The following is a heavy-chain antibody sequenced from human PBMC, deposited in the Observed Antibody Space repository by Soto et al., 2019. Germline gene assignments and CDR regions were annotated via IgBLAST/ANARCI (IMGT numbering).Heavy chain of an antibody. V-gene: IGHV3-64D*08. D-gene: IGHD3-10*01. Sequence: GGSLRLSCSASGFTFSSYAMHWVRQAPGKGLEYVSAISSNGGSTYFADSVKGRFTISRDNSKNTLYLQMSSLRAEDTAVYYCVKRGGAALVGCFDYWGQGTLVTVS. CDR1: GFTFSSYA. J-gene: IGHJ4*02. CDR2: ISSNGGST. CDR3: VKRGGAALVGCFDY.